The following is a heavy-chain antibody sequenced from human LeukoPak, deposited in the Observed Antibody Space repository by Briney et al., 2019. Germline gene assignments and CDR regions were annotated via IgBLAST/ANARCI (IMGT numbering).Heavy chain of an antibody. V-gene: IGHV3-49*04. CDR3: TRDQTPYY. Sequence: GGSLRLSCTASGFTFGDYAMTWVRQASGKGREWVGFIRSEVYGGTPEYAASVKGRFTISRDDSIGIAYLQMNSLRPEDTAVYYTRDQTPYYWGQGTLVTVSS. J-gene: IGHJ4*02. CDR1: GFTFGDYA. CDR2: IRSEVYGGTP.